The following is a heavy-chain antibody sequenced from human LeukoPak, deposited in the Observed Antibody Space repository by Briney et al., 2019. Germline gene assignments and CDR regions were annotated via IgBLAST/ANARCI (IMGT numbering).Heavy chain of an antibody. J-gene: IGHJ4*02. CDR3: ATDGDSSGYYVPPGDY. Sequence: GASVKVSCKASGYTFTDYYMHWVQQAPGKGLEWMGRVDPEDGETIYAEKFQGRVTITADTSTDTAYMELSSLRSEDTAVYYCATDGDSSGYYVPPGDYWGQGTLVTVSS. CDR1: GYTFTDYY. D-gene: IGHD3-22*01. V-gene: IGHV1-69-2*01. CDR2: VDPEDGET.